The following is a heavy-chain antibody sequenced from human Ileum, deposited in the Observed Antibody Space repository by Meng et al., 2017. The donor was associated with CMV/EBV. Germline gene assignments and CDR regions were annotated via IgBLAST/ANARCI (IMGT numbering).Heavy chain of an antibody. CDR2: INPNTGGT. V-gene: IGHV1-2*02. CDR3: ARAHTTVGATTDY. D-gene: IGHD1-26*01. J-gene: IGHJ4*02. CDR1: GHTLSNYR. Sequence: ASVKVSCKASGHTLSNYRINWVRQAPGQGLEWMGWINPNTGGTNYAQNFQGRVSITTDTSISTAYMELSRLRSDDTAVYYCARAHTTVGATTDYWGQGTLVTVSS.